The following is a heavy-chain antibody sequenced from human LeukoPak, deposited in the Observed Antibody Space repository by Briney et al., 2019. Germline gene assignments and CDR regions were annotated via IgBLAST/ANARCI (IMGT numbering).Heavy chain of an antibody. CDR3: ASTLNYYYYYYGMDV. V-gene: IGHV1-69*13. CDR2: IIPIFGTA. D-gene: IGHD1-7*01. J-gene: IGHJ6*02. CDR1: GGTFSSYA. Sequence: SVKVSCKASGGTFSSYAISWVRQAPGQGLEWMGGIIPIFGTANYAQKFRGRVTITADESTSTAYMELSSLRSEDTAVYYCASTLNYYYYYYGMDVWGQGTTVTVSS.